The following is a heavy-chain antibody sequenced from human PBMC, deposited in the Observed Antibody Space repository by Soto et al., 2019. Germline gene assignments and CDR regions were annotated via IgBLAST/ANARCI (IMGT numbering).Heavy chain of an antibody. J-gene: IGHJ4*02. CDR1: GGSISSGDYY. Sequence: SETLSLTCTVSGGSISSGDYYWSWIRQPPGKGLEWIGYIYYSGSTYYNPSLKSRVTISVVTSKNQFSLKLSSVTAADTAVYYCARDAFGMATIGYWGQGTLVTVSS. CDR2: IYYSGST. V-gene: IGHV4-30-4*01. CDR3: ARDAFGMATIGY. D-gene: IGHD5-12*01.